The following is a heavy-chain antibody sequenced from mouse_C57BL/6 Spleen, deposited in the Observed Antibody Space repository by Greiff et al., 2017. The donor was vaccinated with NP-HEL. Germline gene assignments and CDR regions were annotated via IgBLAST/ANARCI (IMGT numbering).Heavy chain of an antibody. Sequence: EVQLQQSGPELVKPGASVKISCKASGYTFTDYYMNWVKQSHGKSLEWIGDINPNNGGTSYNQKFKGKATLTVDKSSSTAYMELRSLTSEDSAVYYCARYTTVVDPYAMDYWGQGTSVTVSS. CDR3: ARYTTVVDPYAMDY. J-gene: IGHJ4*01. V-gene: IGHV1-26*01. CDR1: GYTFTDYY. D-gene: IGHD1-1*01. CDR2: INPNNGGT.